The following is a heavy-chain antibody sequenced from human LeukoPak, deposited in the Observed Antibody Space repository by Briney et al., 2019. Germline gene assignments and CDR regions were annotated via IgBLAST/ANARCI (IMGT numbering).Heavy chain of an antibody. Sequence: PSETLSLTCTVSGGSISSYYWSWTRQPAGKGLEWIGSIYYSGSTYYNPCLKSRVTISVDTSKNQFSLKLSSVTAADTAVYYCAGSKTIFGVVIISHDAFDIWGQGTMVTVSS. CDR1: GGSISSYY. CDR2: IYYSGST. V-gene: IGHV4-4*07. D-gene: IGHD3-3*01. J-gene: IGHJ3*02. CDR3: AGSKTIFGVVIISHDAFDI.